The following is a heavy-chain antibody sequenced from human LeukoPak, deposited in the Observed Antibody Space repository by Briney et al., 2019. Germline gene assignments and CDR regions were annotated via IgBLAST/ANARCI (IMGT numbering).Heavy chain of an antibody. CDR2: IRYDGSNK. D-gene: IGHD6-19*01. Sequence: GGSLRLSCAASGFTFSSYGMHWVRQAPGKGLEWVAFIRYDGSNKYYADSVKGRFTISRDNSKNTLYLQMNSLRAEDTAVYYCAKERQWLVPDSHFDYWGQGTLVTVSS. CDR3: AKERQWLVPDSHFDY. V-gene: IGHV3-30*02. J-gene: IGHJ4*02. CDR1: GFTFSSYG.